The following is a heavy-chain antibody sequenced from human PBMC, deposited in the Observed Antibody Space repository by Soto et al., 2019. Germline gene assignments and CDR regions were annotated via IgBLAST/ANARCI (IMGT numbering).Heavy chain of an antibody. CDR3: GRDQGAATHAYYYNAMEV. V-gene: IGHV3-21*01. CDR1: EFPFRYYT. CDR2: IRGYSANT. J-gene: IGHJ6*02. Sequence: EAQLVESGGGLVKPGGSLRLSCVSSEFPFRYYTMHWVRQAPGKGLECVSGIRGYSANTFYSDSVRGRFTISRDNSKHSLLIQMSRLRAEDTAVYCGRDQGAATHAYYYNAMEVWGHGTTVTVSS. D-gene: IGHD2-15*01.